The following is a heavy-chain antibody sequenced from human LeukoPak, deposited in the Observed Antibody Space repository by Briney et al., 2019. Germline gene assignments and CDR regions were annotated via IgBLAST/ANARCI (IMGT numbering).Heavy chain of an antibody. V-gene: IGHV3-23*01. CDR1: GFTFSKFP. CDR3: AKSLFTSATGTGRASHI. Sequence: GGSLRLSCAASGFTFSKFPMGWVRQAPGRGLEWDSAISASGDVTFYADSLRGRFTISRDNSKSTLYLQMNGLRAEDTAIFYCAKSLFTSATGTGRASHIWGQGTRVTVSS. CDR2: ISASGDVT. D-gene: IGHD1-1*01. J-gene: IGHJ3*02.